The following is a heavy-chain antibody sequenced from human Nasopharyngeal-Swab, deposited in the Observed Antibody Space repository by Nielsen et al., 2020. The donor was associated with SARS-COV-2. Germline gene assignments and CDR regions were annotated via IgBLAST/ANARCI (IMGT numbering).Heavy chain of an antibody. CDR1: GFTFGDYA. Sequence: GGSLRLSCTASGFTFGDYAMSWFRQAPGKGLEWVGFIRSKAYGGTTEYAVSVKGRFTISRDDSKSIAYLQMNSLKTEDTAVYYCTRVPGFGTYYYYYMDVWGKGTTVTVSS. CDR2: IRSKAYGGTT. CDR3: TRVPGFGTYYYYYMDV. V-gene: IGHV3-49*03. J-gene: IGHJ6*03. D-gene: IGHD1-1*01.